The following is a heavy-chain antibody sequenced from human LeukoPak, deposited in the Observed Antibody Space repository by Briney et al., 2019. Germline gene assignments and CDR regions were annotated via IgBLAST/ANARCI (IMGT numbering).Heavy chain of an antibody. CDR3: ASHQGYYYYMNV. Sequence: SETLSLTCAVSGYSISSGYYWGWIRQPPGKGLEWIGSIYHSGSTYYNPSLKSRVTISVDTSKNQFSLKLSSVTAAYTAGYYCASHQGYYYYMNVWGKGTTVTVSS. CDR1: GYSISSGYY. J-gene: IGHJ6*03. V-gene: IGHV4-38-2*01. CDR2: IYHSGST.